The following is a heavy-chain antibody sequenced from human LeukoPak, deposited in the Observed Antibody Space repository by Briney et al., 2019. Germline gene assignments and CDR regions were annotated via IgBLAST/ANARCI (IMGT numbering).Heavy chain of an antibody. D-gene: IGHD6-6*01. CDR3: ARDREYSSARYYYYYGMDV. J-gene: IGHJ6*02. V-gene: IGHV3-30*04. CDR2: ISYDGSNK. CDR1: GFTFSSYA. Sequence: GGSLRLSCAASGFTFSSYAMHWVRQAPGKGLEWVAVISYDGSNKYYADSVKGRFTISRDNSKNTLYLQMNSLRAEDTAVYYCARDREYSSARYYYYYGMDVWGQGTTVTVSS.